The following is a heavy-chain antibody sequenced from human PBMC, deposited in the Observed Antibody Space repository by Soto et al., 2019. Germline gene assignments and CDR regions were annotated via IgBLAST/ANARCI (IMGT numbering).Heavy chain of an antibody. D-gene: IGHD2-2*02. Sequence: EVQLVESGGGLVQRGGSLRLSCAASGFTVSSNYMSWVRQAPGKGLEWVSVIYSGGSTYYADSVKGRFTISRDNSKNTLYLQMNSLRAEDTAVYYCAGQLGYCSSTSCYNDGTFDYWGQGTLVTVSS. CDR1: GFTVSSNY. J-gene: IGHJ4*02. CDR3: AGQLGYCSSTSCYNDGTFDY. CDR2: IYSGGST. V-gene: IGHV3-66*04.